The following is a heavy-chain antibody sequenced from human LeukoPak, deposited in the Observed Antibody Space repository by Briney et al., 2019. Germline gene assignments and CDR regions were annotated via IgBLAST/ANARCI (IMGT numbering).Heavy chain of an antibody. Sequence: PRASVKVSCKASGGTFSSYAISWVRQAPGQGLEWMGGIIPIFGTANYAQKFQGRVTITADESTSTAYMELSSLRSEDTAVYYCARTTQSARWLQFGNWYFDLWGRGTLVTASS. V-gene: IGHV1-69*13. CDR2: IIPIFGTA. CDR1: GGTFSSYA. J-gene: IGHJ2*01. CDR3: ARTTQSARWLQFGNWYFDL. D-gene: IGHD5-24*01.